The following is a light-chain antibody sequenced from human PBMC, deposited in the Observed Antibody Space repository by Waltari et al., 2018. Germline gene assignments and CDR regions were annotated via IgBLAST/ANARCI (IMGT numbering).Light chain of an antibody. Sequence: QAALTQPRSVSGSPGQSVTISCTGTSSNIGGYRYVSLYQQHPGTAPIVMIYEVSKRPSGVSDRFSGSKSGNTASLTISGLQAEDEADYYCSSYADSHSFIFGDGTRLTVL. CDR2: EVS. J-gene: IGLJ1*01. V-gene: IGLV2-8*01. CDR3: SSYADSHSFI. CDR1: SSNIGGYRY.